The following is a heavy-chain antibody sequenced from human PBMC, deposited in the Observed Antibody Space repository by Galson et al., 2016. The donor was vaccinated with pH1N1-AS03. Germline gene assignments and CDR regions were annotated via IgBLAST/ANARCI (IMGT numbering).Heavy chain of an antibody. CDR1: GFSLTTNDMR. CDR2: IYWADDK. V-gene: IGHV2-5*08. Sequence: PALVKPTQTLTLTCTFSGFSLTTNDMRVGWIRQPPGKALEWLALIYWADDKRYNSALKSRLTITKDTSKNQVVLIMTNMDSVDTATYYCAHGGSGWYLDYWGQGTLVTVSS. J-gene: IGHJ4*02. D-gene: IGHD6-19*01. CDR3: AHGGSGWYLDY.